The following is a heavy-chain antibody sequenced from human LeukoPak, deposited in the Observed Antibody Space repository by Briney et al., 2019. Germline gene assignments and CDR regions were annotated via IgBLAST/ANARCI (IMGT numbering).Heavy chain of an antibody. J-gene: IGHJ6*02. CDR1: GGSFSGYY. CDR3: ARVSLVVIHYYGMDV. D-gene: IGHD3-22*01. CDR2: INHSGST. Sequence: KPSETLSLTCAVYGGSFSGYYWSWIRQPPGKGLEWIGEINHSGSTNYNPSLKSRVTISVDTSKNQFSLKLSSVTAADTAVYYCARVSLVVIHYYGMDVWGQGTTVTVS. V-gene: IGHV4-34*01.